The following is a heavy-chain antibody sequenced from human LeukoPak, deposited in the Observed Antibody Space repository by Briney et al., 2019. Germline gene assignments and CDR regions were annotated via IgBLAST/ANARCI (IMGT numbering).Heavy chain of an antibody. CDR3: ARREWELTWNWIDP. Sequence: SETLSLTCTVSGGSISSNSYYWGWIRQPPGKGLEWIGSIYYSGSTYYNPSLKSRVTISVDTSKNQFSLKLSSVTAADTAVYYCARREWELTWNWIDPWGQGTLVTVSS. D-gene: IGHD1-26*01. J-gene: IGHJ5*02. CDR1: GGSISSNSYY. CDR2: IYYSGST. V-gene: IGHV4-39*01.